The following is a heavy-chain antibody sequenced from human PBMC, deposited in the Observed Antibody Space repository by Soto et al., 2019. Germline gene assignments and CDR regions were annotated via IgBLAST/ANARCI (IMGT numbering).Heavy chain of an antibody. CDR3: ARGHDGAAMFWFDP. CDR2: INPNSGGT. D-gene: IGHD2-2*01. CDR1: GYTFTGYY. J-gene: IGHJ5*02. V-gene: IGHV1-2*04. Sequence: ASVKVSCKASGYTFTGYYMHWVRQAPGQGLEWMGWINPNSGGTNYAQKFQGWVTMTRDTSISTAYMELSSLRSEDTAVYYCARGHDGAAMFWFDPWGQGTLVTVSS.